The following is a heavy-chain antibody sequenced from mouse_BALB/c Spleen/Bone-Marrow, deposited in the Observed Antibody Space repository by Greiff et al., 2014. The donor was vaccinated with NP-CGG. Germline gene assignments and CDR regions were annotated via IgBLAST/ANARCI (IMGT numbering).Heavy chain of an antibody. Sequence: VKLMESGPGLVSPSQSLSITCTVSGFSLTSYGVHWVRQPPGKGLEWLGVIWAGGSTNYNSALMSRLSISKDNSKSQVFLKMNSLQTDDTAMYYCARDRGRLRAMDYWGQGPSVTVS. J-gene: IGHJ4*01. CDR3: ARDRGRLRAMDY. CDR2: IWAGGST. CDR1: GFSLTSYG. D-gene: IGHD1-2*01. V-gene: IGHV2-9*02.